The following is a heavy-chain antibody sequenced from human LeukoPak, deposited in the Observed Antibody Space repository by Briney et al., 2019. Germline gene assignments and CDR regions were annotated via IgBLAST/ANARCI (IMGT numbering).Heavy chain of an antibody. CDR1: GFTFSSYW. CDR2: INSDGSST. J-gene: IGHJ3*02. V-gene: IGHV3-74*01. CDR3: AAYYYDSSAYYHDAFDI. Sequence: PGGSLRLSCAASGFTFSSYWMHWVRQAPGKGLVWVSRINSDGSSTSYADSVKGRFTISKDNAKNTLYLHMNSLRAEDTAVYYCAAYYYDSSAYYHDAFDIWGQGTMVTVSS. D-gene: IGHD3-22*01.